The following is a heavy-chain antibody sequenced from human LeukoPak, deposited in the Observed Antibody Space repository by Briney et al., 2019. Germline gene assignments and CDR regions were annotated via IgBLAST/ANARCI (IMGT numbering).Heavy chain of an antibody. Sequence: SGGSLRLSCAASGFTFSDYYMSWIRQASGKGLEWVSYISSSGSIIYYADSVKGRFTVSRDNAKNSLYLEMNSLRAEDTAVYYCARGPYYYYYMDVWGKGTTVTISS. CDR2: ISSSGSII. CDR3: ARGPYYYYYMDV. J-gene: IGHJ6*03. V-gene: IGHV3-11*04. CDR1: GFTFSDYY.